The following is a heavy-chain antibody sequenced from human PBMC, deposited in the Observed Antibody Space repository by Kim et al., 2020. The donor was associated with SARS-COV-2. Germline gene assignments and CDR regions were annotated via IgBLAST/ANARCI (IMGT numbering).Heavy chain of an antibody. J-gene: IGHJ4*02. CDR2: IKQDGSEK. D-gene: IGHD6-19*01. CDR3: ATNPHQWLVRAYYFDY. CDR1: GFTFSSYW. Sequence: GGSLRLSCAASGFTFSSYWMSWVRQAPGKGLEWVGNIKQDGSEKYYVDSVKGRFTISRDNAKNSLYLQMNSLRAEDTAVYYCATNPHQWLVRAYYFDYWGQVTLVPVSS. V-gene: IGHV3-7*01.